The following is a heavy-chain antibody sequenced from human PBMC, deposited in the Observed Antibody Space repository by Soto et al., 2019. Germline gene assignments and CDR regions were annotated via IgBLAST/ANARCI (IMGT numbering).Heavy chain of an antibody. Sequence: SETLSLTCAVYGGSFSGYYWSWIRQPPGKGLEWIGEINHSGSTNYNPSLKSRVTISVDTSKNQFSLKLSSVTAADTAVYYCARGWRSSLSSYYNGMDVWGQGTTGTVS. D-gene: IGHD6-6*01. CDR3: ARGWRSSLSSYYNGMDV. V-gene: IGHV4-34*01. J-gene: IGHJ6*02. CDR2: INHSGST. CDR1: GGSFSGYY.